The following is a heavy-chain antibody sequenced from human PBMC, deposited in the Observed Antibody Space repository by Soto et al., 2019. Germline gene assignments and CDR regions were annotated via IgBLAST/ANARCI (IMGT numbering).Heavy chain of an antibody. D-gene: IGHD1-1*01. Sequence: QVQLQESGPGLVKPSQTLFLTCTVSGGSISSGGYYWSWIRQHPGKGLEWIGYIYYPGSTYYNPSLKSRVTLSIAPSKNQFSLMLTSVTAPDPAVCYCATTVFPWGQGTLVTVAS. CDR1: GGSISSGGYY. CDR2: IYYPGST. V-gene: IGHV4-31*03. J-gene: IGHJ5*02. CDR3: ATTVFP.